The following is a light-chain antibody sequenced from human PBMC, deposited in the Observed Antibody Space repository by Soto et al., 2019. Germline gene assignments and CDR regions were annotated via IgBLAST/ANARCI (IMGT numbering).Light chain of an antibody. Sequence: QSALTQPASVSGSPGQSITICCTGTSSDVGGYNYVSWYQQHPGKAPKLMIYEVSNRPSGVSNRFSGSKSGNTASLTISGLQAEDEADYYCSSYTSSSTLEVFGGGTKLTVL. V-gene: IGLV2-14*01. CDR2: EVS. J-gene: IGLJ2*01. CDR1: SSDVGGYNY. CDR3: SSYTSSSTLEV.